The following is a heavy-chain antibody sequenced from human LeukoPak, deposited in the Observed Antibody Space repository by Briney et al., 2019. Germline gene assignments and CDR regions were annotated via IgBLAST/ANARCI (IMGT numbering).Heavy chain of an antibody. CDR1: GYTFTSYD. V-gene: IGHV1-8*01. Sequence: ASVKVSCKASGYTFTSYDINWVRQATGQGLEWMGWMNPNSGNTGYAQKFQGRVTMTRNTSISTAYMELSSLRSEDTAVYYCARGPLGYCSGGSCHPDYYYGMDVWGQGTTVTVSS. D-gene: IGHD2-15*01. J-gene: IGHJ6*02. CDR2: MNPNSGNT. CDR3: ARGPLGYCSGGSCHPDYYYGMDV.